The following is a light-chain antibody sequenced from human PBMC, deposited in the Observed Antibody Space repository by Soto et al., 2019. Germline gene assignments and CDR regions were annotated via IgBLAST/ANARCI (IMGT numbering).Light chain of an antibody. CDR2: GAS. J-gene: IGKJ4*01. CDR3: HQYRA. Sequence: EIVLTQSPGTLSLSPGERATLSCRANQSVSSSYLTWYQQKPGQAPRLLIYGASSRATGIPDRFSGSGSGTDFTLTISRLEPEDFAVYYCHQYRAFGGGTKVEIK. V-gene: IGKV3-20*01. CDR1: QSVSSSY.